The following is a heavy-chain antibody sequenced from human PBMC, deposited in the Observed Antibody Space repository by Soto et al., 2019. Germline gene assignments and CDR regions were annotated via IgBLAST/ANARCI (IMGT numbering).Heavy chain of an antibody. J-gene: IGHJ5*02. V-gene: IGHV4-34*01. D-gene: IGHD6-13*01. CDR2: INHSGST. Sequence: QVQLQQWGAGLLKPSETLSLTCAVYGGSFSGYYWSWIRQPPGKGLEWMGEINHSGSTNYNPSLKSRVTISVDTAKNQFSLKLSSVTAADTAVYYCARFRRIAAAVRSYNWFDPWGQGTLVTVSS. CDR3: ARFRRIAAAVRSYNWFDP. CDR1: GGSFSGYY.